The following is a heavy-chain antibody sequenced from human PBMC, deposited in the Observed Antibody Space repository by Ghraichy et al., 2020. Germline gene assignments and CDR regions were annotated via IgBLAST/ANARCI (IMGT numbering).Heavy chain of an antibody. V-gene: IGHV4-39*01. J-gene: IGHJ5*02. Sequence: SETPSLTCSVSGDSISSDSHLWGWIRQPPGKGREWLGSVYDRGSTYYNPYRMGRVTLFVDTSENQFSLSLRSATAADTAIYYCARRSLRRAIGWFDPWGHGTLVTVSS. CDR1: GDSISSDSHL. CDR3: ARRSLRRAIGWFDP. CDR2: VYDRGST. D-gene: IGHD2-21*01.